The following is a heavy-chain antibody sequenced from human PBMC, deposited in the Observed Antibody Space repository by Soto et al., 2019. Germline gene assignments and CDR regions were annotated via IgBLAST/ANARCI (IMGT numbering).Heavy chain of an antibody. J-gene: IGHJ4*02. CDR2: IRFDGSTA. V-gene: IGHV3-33*01. CDR1: GFVFRTFR. D-gene: IGHD3-9*01. Sequence: VGSLRLSCEASGFVFRTFRMHWVRRAPGKGLEWLATIRFDGSTARYAESVRGRFKISRDNSMNTLYLQLDRLRVEDTAVYYCVRDRPNTESLTGYFDTWGQGTPVTVSS. CDR3: VRDRPNTESLTGYFDT.